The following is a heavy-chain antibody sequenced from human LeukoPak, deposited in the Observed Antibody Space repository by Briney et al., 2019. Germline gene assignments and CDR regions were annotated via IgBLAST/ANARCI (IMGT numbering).Heavy chain of an antibody. J-gene: IGHJ4*02. CDR1: GFTFDDYA. D-gene: IGHD1-20*01. Sequence: GGSLRLSCAASGFTFDDYAMHWVRQVPGRGLEWVSGISWSSGSIGYADSVKSRFTISRDNAKNSLYLQMNSLRAEDTAVYYCARVTGTTYHPGTLDYWGQGTLVTVSS. CDR2: ISWSSGSI. V-gene: IGHV3-9*01. CDR3: ARVTGTTYHPGTLDY.